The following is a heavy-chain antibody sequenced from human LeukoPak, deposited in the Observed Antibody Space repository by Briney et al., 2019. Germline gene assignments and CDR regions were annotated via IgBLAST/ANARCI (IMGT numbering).Heavy chain of an antibody. V-gene: IGHV3-21*05. CDR3: ARGSSGYKIGY. D-gene: IGHD5-12*01. J-gene: IGHJ4*02. CDR1: GFTFSSYW. Sequence: GGSLRLSCAASGFTFSSYWMSWVRQAPGKGLEWVSYITNSGNSKSYADSVKGRFTISRDNAKNSLYLQMNSLRAEDTAVYYCARGSSGYKIGYWGQGTLVTVSS. CDR2: ITNSGNSK.